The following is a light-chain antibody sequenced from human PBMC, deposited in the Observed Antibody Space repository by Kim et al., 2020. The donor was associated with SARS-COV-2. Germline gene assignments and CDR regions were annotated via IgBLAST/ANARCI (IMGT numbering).Light chain of an antibody. V-gene: IGKV3-11*01. J-gene: IGKJ4*01. CDR2: GAS. CDR1: QSVATD. CDR3: QQRSRPPLT. Sequence: LSPGERATISCRASQSVATDLAWFKQSPGHPPRLLIFGASNRATGVPARFSGSGSGTDFTLTISSLETEDFAVYYCQQRSRPPLTFGGGTKVDIK.